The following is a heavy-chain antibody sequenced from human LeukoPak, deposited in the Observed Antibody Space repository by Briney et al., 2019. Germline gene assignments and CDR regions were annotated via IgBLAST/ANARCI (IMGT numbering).Heavy chain of an antibody. CDR3: ASSGWYGKFDY. CDR2: IYSDGSI. CDR1: GFTFSSYE. Sequence: GGSLRLSCAASGFTFSSYEMNWVRQAPGKGLEWVSVIYSDGSIYYADSVKGRFTISRDNSKNTLFLQMNSLRADDTAVYYCASSGWYGKFDYWGQGILVTVSS. D-gene: IGHD6-19*01. V-gene: IGHV3-53*01. J-gene: IGHJ4*02.